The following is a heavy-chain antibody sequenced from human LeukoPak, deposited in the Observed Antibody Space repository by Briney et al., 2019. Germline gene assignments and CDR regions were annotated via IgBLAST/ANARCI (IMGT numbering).Heavy chain of an antibody. CDR3: AIWTSGNY. J-gene: IGHJ4*02. D-gene: IGHD1-1*01. CDR2: MDPTGSQK. Sequence: PGGSLTLSYADAQFTFTRSWMNWVRQAPGKGLEWVANMDPTGSQKRYVDSVKGRFTISKDNPGTSLYLDMHSLRAEDTAIYYCAIWTSGNYWGKRTLVTVSS. CDR1: QFTFTRSW. V-gene: IGHV3-7*01.